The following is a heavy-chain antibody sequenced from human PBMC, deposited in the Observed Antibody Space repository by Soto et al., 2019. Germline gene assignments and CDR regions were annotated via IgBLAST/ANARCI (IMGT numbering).Heavy chain of an antibody. CDR2: IMPVFRTP. Sequence: QVQLEQSGAEVKKPGSSVKVSCKASGGTFRTAAVSWVRQAPGKGLEWMGGIMPVFRTPDYAQKFHGRVTITADESTSTAYMELSGLRSDDTAVYYCARNNDRPQLGGNYYYILDVWGQGTTITVSS. D-gene: IGHD2-8*01. CDR3: ARNNDRPQLGGNYYYILDV. V-gene: IGHV1-69*12. CDR1: GGTFRTAA. J-gene: IGHJ6*02.